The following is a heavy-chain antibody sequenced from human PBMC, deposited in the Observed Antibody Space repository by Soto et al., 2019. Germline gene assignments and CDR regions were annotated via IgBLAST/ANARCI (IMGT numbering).Heavy chain of an antibody. V-gene: IGHV3-23*01. CDR3: AKDRYPKSSGFFDY. J-gene: IGHJ4*02. CDR2: ISGSGGST. Sequence: GGSLRLSCAASGXTFSSYAMSWVRQAPGKGLEWVSAISGSGGSTYYADSVKGRLTISRDNSKNTLYLQMNSLRAEDTAVYYCAKDRYPKSSGFFDYWGQGTLVTVSS. D-gene: IGHD6-19*01. CDR1: GXTFSSYA.